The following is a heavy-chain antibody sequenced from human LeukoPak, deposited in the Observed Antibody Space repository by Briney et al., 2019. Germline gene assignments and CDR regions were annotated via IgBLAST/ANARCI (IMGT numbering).Heavy chain of an antibody. J-gene: IGHJ4*02. CDR1: GFNFNNYN. CDR3: ARDYYDFWSGNRAFDY. D-gene: IGHD3-3*01. Sequence: PGGSLRLSCAASGFNFNNYNMNRVRQPPGKGREWSGEINHSGSTNYNPSLKSRVTISVDTSKNQFSLKLSSVTAAGTAVYYCARDYYDFWSGNRAFDYWGQGTLVTVSS. CDR2: INHSGST. V-gene: IGHV4-34*01.